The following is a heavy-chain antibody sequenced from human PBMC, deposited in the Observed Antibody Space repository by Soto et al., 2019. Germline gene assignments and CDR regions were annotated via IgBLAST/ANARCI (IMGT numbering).Heavy chain of an antibody. V-gene: IGHV4-4*07. J-gene: IGHJ5*02. CDR3: ARLWCSGGSCYPGDWFDP. CDR2: IYTSGST. D-gene: IGHD2-15*01. Sequence: PLETLSLTCTVSGGSISSYYWSWIRQPAGKGLEWIGRIYTSGSTNYNPSLKSRVTMSVDTSKNQFSLKLSSVTAADTAVYYCARLWCSGGSCYPGDWFDPWGQGTLVTVSS. CDR1: GGSISSYY.